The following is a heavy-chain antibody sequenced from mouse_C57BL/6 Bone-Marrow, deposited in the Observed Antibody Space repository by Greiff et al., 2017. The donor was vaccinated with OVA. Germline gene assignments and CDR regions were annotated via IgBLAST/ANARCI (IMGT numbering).Heavy chain of an antibody. CDR3: ARWDYSNSVAY. D-gene: IGHD2-5*01. V-gene: IGHV1-61*01. CDR1: GYTFTSYW. Sequence: VQLQQSGAELVRPGSSVKLSCKASGYTFTSYWMDWVKQRPGQGLEWIGNIYPSDSETHYNQKFKDKATLTVDKSSSTAYMQLSSLTSEDSAVYYCARWDYSNSVAYWGQGTLVTVSA. J-gene: IGHJ3*01. CDR2: IYPSDSET.